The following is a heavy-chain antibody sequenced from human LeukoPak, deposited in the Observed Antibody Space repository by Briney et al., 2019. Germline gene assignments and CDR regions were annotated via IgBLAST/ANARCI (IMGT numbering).Heavy chain of an antibody. J-gene: IGHJ6*02. Sequence: GGSLRLSCAASGFGFGQYEMNWVRQAPGKGLEWIAYISVRAGTIYYGDSAEGRFTISRDDAKNSLYLQMNGLRVEDTAIYYCAKDFPHYYEVPHGMDVWGQGTTVNV. CDR2: ISVRAGTI. CDR3: AKDFPHYYEVPHGMDV. CDR1: GFGFGQYE. D-gene: IGHD3-22*01. V-gene: IGHV3-48*03.